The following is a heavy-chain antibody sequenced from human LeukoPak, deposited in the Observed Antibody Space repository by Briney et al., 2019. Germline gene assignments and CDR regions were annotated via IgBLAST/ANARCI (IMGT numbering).Heavy chain of an antibody. CDR3: ARFGSSGFDY. V-gene: IGHV4-30-4*01. Sequence: PSQTVSLTCTVSGGSISSADYYWSWIRQPPGKGLEWIGYIYYSGNTYCNPSLRSPVTMSVDTSKNHFSLKLSAVTAADTAVYYCARFGSSGFDYWGHGTLVTVSS. CDR2: IYYSGNT. J-gene: IGHJ4*01. D-gene: IGHD3-16*01. CDR1: GGSISSADYY.